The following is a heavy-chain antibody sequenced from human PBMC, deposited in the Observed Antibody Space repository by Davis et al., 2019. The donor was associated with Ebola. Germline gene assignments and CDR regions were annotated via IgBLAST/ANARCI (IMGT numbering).Heavy chain of an antibody. J-gene: IGHJ3*02. CDR1: GFTFSTYT. V-gene: IGHV3-21*01. Sequence: GESLKTSCAASGFTFSTYTMNRVRQAPGKGLEWVSSISSTGSYMYYADSMKGRFTVSRDNAKTSLYLQMDSLRAEDTAVYYCARVRVDSPMVNAFDIWGQGTMVTVSS. D-gene: IGHD5-18*01. CDR3: ARVRVDSPMVNAFDI. CDR2: ISSTGSYM.